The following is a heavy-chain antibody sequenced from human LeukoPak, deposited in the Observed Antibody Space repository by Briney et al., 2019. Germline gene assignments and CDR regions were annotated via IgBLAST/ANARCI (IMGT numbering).Heavy chain of an antibody. J-gene: IGHJ3*02. Sequence: PGRSLRLSCAASGFTFSSYGMHWVRQAPGKGLEWVAVISYDGSNKYYADSVKGRFTISRDNSKNTPYLQMNSLRAEDTAVYYCAKGIPEYGAFDIWGQGTMVTVSS. CDR3: AKGIPEYGAFDI. D-gene: IGHD1-14*01. CDR2: ISYDGSNK. V-gene: IGHV3-30*18. CDR1: GFTFSSYG.